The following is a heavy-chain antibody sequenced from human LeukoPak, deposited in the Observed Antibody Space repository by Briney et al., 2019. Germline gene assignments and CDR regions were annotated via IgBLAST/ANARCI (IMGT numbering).Heavy chain of an antibody. V-gene: IGHV4-61*05. CDR2: IYYSGSI. Sequence: SETLSLTCTVSGGSISSSSYYWGWIRQPPGKGLEWIGYIYYSGSINYNPSLKSRVTISVDTSKTQFSLKLSSVTAADTAMYYCARGNYYDSSTYYRAFDIWGQGTMVTVSS. CDR1: GGSISSSSYY. J-gene: IGHJ3*02. CDR3: ARGNYYDSSTYYRAFDI. D-gene: IGHD3-22*01.